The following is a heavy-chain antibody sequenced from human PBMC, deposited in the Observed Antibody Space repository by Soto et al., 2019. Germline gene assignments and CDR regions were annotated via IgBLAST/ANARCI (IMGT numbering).Heavy chain of an antibody. J-gene: IGHJ5*02. V-gene: IGHV4-4*07. CDR3: VRDGTKTLRDWFDP. CDR2: IYATGTT. CDR1: GASISGFY. D-gene: IGHD1-1*01. Sequence: SETLSLTCTVSGASISGFYWSWIRKSAGKVLEWIVRIYATGTTDYNPSLKSRVMMSVDTSKKQFSLKLRSVTAADTAVYYCVRDGTKTLRDWFDPWGQGISVTVSS.